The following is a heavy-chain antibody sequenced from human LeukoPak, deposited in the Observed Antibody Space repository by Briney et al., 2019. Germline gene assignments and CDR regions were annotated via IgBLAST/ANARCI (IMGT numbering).Heavy chain of an antibody. V-gene: IGHV1-2*06. CDR1: GYTFTGYY. Sequence: ASVKVSCKASGYTFTGYYMQRVRHAPGQGLEWMGRINPNSGGTNYAQKFQGRVTMTRDTSISTAYMELSRLRSDDTAVYYCAREHPPSFSRQQLPLEVDYWGQGTLVTVSS. J-gene: IGHJ4*02. CDR2: INPNSGGT. CDR3: AREHPPSFSRQQLPLEVDY. D-gene: IGHD6-13*01.